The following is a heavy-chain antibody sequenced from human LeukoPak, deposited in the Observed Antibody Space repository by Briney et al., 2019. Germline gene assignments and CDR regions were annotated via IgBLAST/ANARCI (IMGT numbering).Heavy chain of an antibody. Sequence: GGSLRLSCAASGCTLSSYWMSWVRQAPGKGLEWVANIKQDGSEKYYVDSVKGRFTISRDNAKNSLYLQMNSLRAEDTAVYYCARDRIVATISGYYYYMDVWGKGTTVTVSS. J-gene: IGHJ6*03. D-gene: IGHD5-12*01. CDR1: GCTLSSYW. CDR2: IKQDGSEK. V-gene: IGHV3-7*01. CDR3: ARDRIVATISGYYYYMDV.